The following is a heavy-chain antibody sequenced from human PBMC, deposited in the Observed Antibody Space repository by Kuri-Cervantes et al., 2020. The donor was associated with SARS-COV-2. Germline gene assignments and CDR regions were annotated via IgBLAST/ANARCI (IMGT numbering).Heavy chain of an antibody. CDR2: ICPYDSTT. J-gene: IGHJ5*02. V-gene: IGHV5-51*01. D-gene: IGHD3-16*01. CDR3: ARRFGTNWFDL. CDR1: GYSFTTYC. Sequence: KVSCKASGYSFTTYCIAWVRQKPGKGLEWMGTICPYDSTTTYGPFFQGQVTISADKSVDTAYLQWNNLRAADTAIYYCARRFGTNWFDLWGQGTLVTVSS.